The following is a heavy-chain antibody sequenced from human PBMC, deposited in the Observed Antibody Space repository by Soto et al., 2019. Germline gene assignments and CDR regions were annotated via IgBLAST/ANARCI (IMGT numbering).Heavy chain of an antibody. CDR1: GGSISGGVYY. D-gene: IGHD4-17*01. Sequence: SETLSLTCTVSGGSISGGVYYWSRIRQPPGKGLEWIGYIFDSGSTYYNPSLKSRVTISVDTSKNQFSLRLSSVTAADTAVYYCAREIIPLTIDWYFDLWGRGTLVTVSS. V-gene: IGHV4-30-4*01. J-gene: IGHJ2*01. CDR2: IFDSGST. CDR3: AREIIPLTIDWYFDL.